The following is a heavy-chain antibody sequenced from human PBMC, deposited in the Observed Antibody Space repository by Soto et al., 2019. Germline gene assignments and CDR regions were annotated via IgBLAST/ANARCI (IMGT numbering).Heavy chain of an antibody. CDR3: ATDLSLYCSGGRCYSGPFAY. Sequence: ASLKVSCKASGYTFTSYAMHWVRQAPGQRLEWMGWINAGNGNTKYSQKFQGRVTITRDTSASTAYMELSSLRSEDTAVYYCATDLSLYCSGGRCYSGPFAYWGRGTLVTVSS. D-gene: IGHD2-15*01. CDR2: INAGNGNT. J-gene: IGHJ4*02. CDR1: GYTFTSYA. V-gene: IGHV1-3*01.